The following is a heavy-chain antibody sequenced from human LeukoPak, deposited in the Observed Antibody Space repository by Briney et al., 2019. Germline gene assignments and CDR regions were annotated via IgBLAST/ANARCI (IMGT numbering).Heavy chain of an antibody. D-gene: IGHD3-22*01. Sequence: SETLSLTRTVSGGSIRSSYYYWSWIRQPPGKGLEWIGYIYYSGSTNYNPSLKSRVTISVDTSKNQFSLKLSSVTAADTAVYYCARTYYDSSGYPYWYFDLWGRGTLVTVSS. CDR2: IYYSGST. V-gene: IGHV4-61*01. CDR1: GGSIRSSYYY. CDR3: ARTYYDSSGYPYWYFDL. J-gene: IGHJ2*01.